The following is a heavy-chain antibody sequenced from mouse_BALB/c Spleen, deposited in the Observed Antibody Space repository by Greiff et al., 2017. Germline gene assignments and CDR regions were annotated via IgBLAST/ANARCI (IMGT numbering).Heavy chain of an antibody. V-gene: IGHV1-9*01. CDR2: ILPGSGST. CDR1: GYTFSSYW. Sequence: QVQLQQSGAELMKPGASVKISCKATGYTFSSYWIEWVKQRPGHGLEWIGEILPGSGSTNYNEKFKGKATFTADTSSNTAYMQLSSLTSEDSAVYYCARGRYRDYFDYWGQGTTLTVSS. CDR3: ARGRYRDYFDY. D-gene: IGHD2-14*01. J-gene: IGHJ2*01.